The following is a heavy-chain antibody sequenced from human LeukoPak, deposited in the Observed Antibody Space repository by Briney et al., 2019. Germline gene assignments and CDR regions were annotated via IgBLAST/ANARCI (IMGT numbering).Heavy chain of an antibody. CDR1: GFTFSSYA. J-gene: IGHJ4*02. V-gene: IGHV3-23*01. CDR3: AKFSMYYYDSSGAPFQY. Sequence: GGSLRLSCAAPGFTFSSYAMSWVRQAPGKGLEWVSAISGSGGSTYYADSVKGRFTISRDNSKNTLYLQMNSLRAEDTAVYYCAKFSMYYYDSSGAPFQYWGQGTLVTVSS. D-gene: IGHD3-22*01. CDR2: ISGSGGST.